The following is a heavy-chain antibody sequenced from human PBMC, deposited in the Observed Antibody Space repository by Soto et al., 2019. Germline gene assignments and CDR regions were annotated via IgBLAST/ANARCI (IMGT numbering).Heavy chain of an antibody. J-gene: IGHJ6*02. D-gene: IGHD4-4*01. V-gene: IGHV4-30-4*01. CDR3: ASSSDTYSSTYSYGMDV. CDR1: GGSISSGDYY. CDR2: IYYSGST. Sequence: PPEPLSLTCTVSGGSISSGDYYWSWIRQPPGKGLEWIGYIYYSGSTYYNPSLKSRVTISVDTSKNQFSLKLSSVTAADTAVYYCASSSDTYSSTYSYGMDVWGQGTTVTVSS.